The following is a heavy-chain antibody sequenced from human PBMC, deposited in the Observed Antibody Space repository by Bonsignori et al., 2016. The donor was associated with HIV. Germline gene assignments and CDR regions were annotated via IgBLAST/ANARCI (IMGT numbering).Heavy chain of an antibody. J-gene: IGHJ4*02. CDR1: VAPSAIGIIT. D-gene: IGHD6-19*01. V-gene: IGHV4-39*07. CDR2: SFLVGGT. CDR3: ARGGGLSSGSYYFDS. Sequence: QLQLQKSGPGLVKPSEDPCPSPALSLVAPSAIGIITGAGSASPQGRGWSGLGLSFLVGGTYYNPSLKSRVTISVDMSKNQLSLKLSSVAAADTAVYYCARGGGLSSGSYYFDSWGQGTLVTVSS.